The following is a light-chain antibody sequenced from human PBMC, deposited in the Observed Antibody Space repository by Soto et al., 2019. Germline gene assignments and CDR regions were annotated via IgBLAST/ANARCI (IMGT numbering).Light chain of an antibody. Sequence: EIVMTQSPATLSVSPGGRATLSCMASQTVGSNLAWYQQRPGQAPRLPISGASTRATDIPARFSGSGSGTEFTRTISSLQGEDFAVYFCQQYNSWPTFGQGTMVEIK. CDR2: GAS. J-gene: IGKJ1*01. CDR1: QTVGSN. V-gene: IGKV3-15*01. CDR3: QQYNSWPT.